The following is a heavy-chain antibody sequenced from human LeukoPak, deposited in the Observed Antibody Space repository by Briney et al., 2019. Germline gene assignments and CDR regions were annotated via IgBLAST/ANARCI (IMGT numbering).Heavy chain of an antibody. CDR3: ARGEPNYDFWSGYNWFDP. Sequence: SETLSLTCTVSGGSISSGGYYWSWIRQPPGKGLEWIGEINHSGSTNYNPSLKSRVTISVDTSKNQFSLKLSSVTAAGTAVYYCARGEPNYDFWSGYNWFDPWGQGTLVTVSS. CDR2: INHSGST. CDR1: GGSISSGGYY. J-gene: IGHJ5*02. D-gene: IGHD3-3*01. V-gene: IGHV4-39*07.